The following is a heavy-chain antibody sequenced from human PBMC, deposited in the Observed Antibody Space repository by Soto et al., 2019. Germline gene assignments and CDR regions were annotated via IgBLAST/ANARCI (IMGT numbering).Heavy chain of an antibody. Sequence: QVQLVESGGGVVQPGRSLKLSCIGSGFAFWSHGMHWVRQVSGKGLEWVAVISHDGQNQYYRDSVKGRFTISRDNSKNSLYLEVNSLRVEDPAVYNWARERADIVVAPVATSGMDVCGQGAAVTVSS. V-gene: IGHV3-30*03. D-gene: IGHD2-21*01. CDR1: GFAFWSHG. CDR3: ARERADIVVAPVATSGMDV. CDR2: ISHDGQNQ. J-gene: IGHJ6*01.